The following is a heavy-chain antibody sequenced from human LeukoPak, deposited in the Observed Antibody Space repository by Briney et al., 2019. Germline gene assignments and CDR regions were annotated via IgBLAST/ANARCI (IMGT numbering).Heavy chain of an antibody. CDR2: INPNSGGT. V-gene: IGHV1-2*02. CDR3: ARALNWNYVRY. Sequence: ASVKVSCKASGYTFTGYYMHWVRQAPGQGLEWMGWINPNSGGTNYARKFQGRVTMTRDTSISTAYMELSRLRSDDTAVYYCARALNWNYVRYWGQGTLVTVSS. CDR1: GYTFTGYY. J-gene: IGHJ4*02. D-gene: IGHD1-7*01.